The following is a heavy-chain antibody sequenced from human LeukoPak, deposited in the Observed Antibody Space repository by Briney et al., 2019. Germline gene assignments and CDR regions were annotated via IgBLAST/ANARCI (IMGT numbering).Heavy chain of an antibody. J-gene: IGHJ4*02. V-gene: IGHV4-4*09. D-gene: IGHD6-6*01. CDR1: GDSISSYY. Sequence: TSETLSLTCTVSGDSISSYYWSWTRQPPGKGLEWIGYIYTSGGTNYIPSLKGRVTISIDTSKNQFSLKLSSVTAADSAVYYCARLTRLSTSPDRYYLDYWGQGTLVTVSS. CDR2: IYTSGGT. CDR3: ARLTRLSTSPDRYYLDY.